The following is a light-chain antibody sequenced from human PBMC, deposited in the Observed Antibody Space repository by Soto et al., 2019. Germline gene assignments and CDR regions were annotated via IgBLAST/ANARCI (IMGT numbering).Light chain of an antibody. CDR3: QQSYSTPLT. CDR1: QSVLYSSNNKNY. Sequence: DIVMTQSPDSLAVSLGERATINCKSSQSVLYSSNNKNYLAWYQQKPGQPPKLLIYWASTRESGVPDRFSGSGSGTDFTLTISSRQAEDVAVYYCQQSYSTPLTFGGGTKVEIK. CDR2: WAS. V-gene: IGKV4-1*01. J-gene: IGKJ4*01.